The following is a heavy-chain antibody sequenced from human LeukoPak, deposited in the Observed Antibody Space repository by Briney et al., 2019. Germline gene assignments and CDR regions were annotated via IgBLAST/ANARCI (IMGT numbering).Heavy chain of an antibody. Sequence: SETLSLTCTVSGGSISTYYWSWIRQPPGKGLEWIGNIYYSGSTNYNSSLKSRVTISVDTSKNQFSLELTSVTAADTAVYYCAREPYCSSSSCTSVWGQGTLVTVSS. V-gene: IGHV4-59*01. CDR3: AREPYCSSSSCTSV. D-gene: IGHD2-2*01. J-gene: IGHJ4*02. CDR1: GGSISTYY. CDR2: IYYSGST.